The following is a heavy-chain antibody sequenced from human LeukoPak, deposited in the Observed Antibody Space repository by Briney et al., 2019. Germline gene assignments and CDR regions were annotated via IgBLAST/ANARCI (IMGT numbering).Heavy chain of an antibody. J-gene: IGHJ3*01. V-gene: IGHV3-7*01. CDR3: ARGFDGANAFDL. CDR1: RFSISNYW. CDR2: IKQDGSEK. Sequence: TGGSLGLSCVASRFSISNYWMNWVRQAPGKGLEWVANIKQDGSEKHYVDSVKGQFTISRDNAKNSVYLQMNSLRAEDTAVYYCARGFDGANAFDLWGQGTLVTVSS.